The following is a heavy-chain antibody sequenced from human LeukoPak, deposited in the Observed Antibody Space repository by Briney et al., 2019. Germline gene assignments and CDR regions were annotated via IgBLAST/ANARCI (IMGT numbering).Heavy chain of an antibody. Sequence: GGSLRLSCAASGFTFDDCAMHWVRQAPGKGLEWVPGISWNSGSIGYADSVKGRFTISRDNAKNSLYLQMNSLRAEDTALYYCAKDIGAAAAEHGYFDYWGQGTLVTVSS. J-gene: IGHJ4*02. CDR3: AKDIGAAAAEHGYFDY. CDR1: GFTFDDCA. CDR2: ISWNSGSI. V-gene: IGHV3-9*01. D-gene: IGHD6-13*01.